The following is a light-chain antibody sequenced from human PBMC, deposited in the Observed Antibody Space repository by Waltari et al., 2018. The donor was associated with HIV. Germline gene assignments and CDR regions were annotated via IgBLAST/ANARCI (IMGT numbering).Light chain of an antibody. CDR1: SSDVGGYNY. J-gene: IGLJ1*01. CDR3: CSYAGSRRV. CDR2: DGS. V-gene: IGLV2-11*01. Sequence: QSALTQPRSVSGSPGQSVTISCTGTSSDVGGYNYVSWYQQHPGKAPKLMIYDGSKRPSGVPDRFSGSKSGNTASLTISGLQAEDEADYYCCSYAGSRRVFGTGTDVTVL.